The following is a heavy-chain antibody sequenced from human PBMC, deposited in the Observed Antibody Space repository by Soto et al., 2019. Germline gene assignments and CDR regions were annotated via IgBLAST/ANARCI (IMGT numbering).Heavy chain of an antibody. CDR2: IIPIFGTA. CDR1: GGTFSSYA. Sequence: ASVKVSCKASGGTFSSYAISWVRQAPVQGLEWMGGIIPIFGTANYAQKFQGRVTITADESTSTAYMELSSLRSEDTAVYYCARDKSYYDSTPVSLLYGMDVWGQGTTVTVS. CDR3: ARDKSYYDSTPVSLLYGMDV. V-gene: IGHV1-69*13. D-gene: IGHD3-22*01. J-gene: IGHJ6*02.